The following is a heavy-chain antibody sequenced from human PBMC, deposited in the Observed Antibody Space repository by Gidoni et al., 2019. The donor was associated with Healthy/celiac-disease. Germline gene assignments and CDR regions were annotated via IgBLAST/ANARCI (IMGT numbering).Heavy chain of an antibody. V-gene: IGHV3-21*01. J-gene: IGHJ4*02. CDR3: ARVPATRAY. CDR2: ISSSSSYI. Sequence: EVPLVESGGGLVKPGGSLRLSCSASGFTFSSYSMNWVRQAPGKGLEWVSSISSSSSYIDYADSVKGRFTIARENAKNSLYLQMNSLRAEDTAVYYCARVPATRAYWGQGTLVTVSS. CDR1: GFTFSSYS.